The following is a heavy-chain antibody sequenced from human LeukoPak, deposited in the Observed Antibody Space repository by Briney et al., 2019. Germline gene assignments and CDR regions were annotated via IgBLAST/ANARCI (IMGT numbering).Heavy chain of an antibody. Sequence: GGSLRLSCATSGFAFRSYAMNWVRQAPGKGLEWVSVIYSGGSTYYADSVKGRFTISRDNSKNTLYLQMNSLRAEDTAVYYCARMRQWLVYYFDYWGQGTLVTVSS. CDR3: ARMRQWLVYYFDY. CDR1: GFAFRSYA. J-gene: IGHJ4*02. CDR2: IYSGGST. D-gene: IGHD6-19*01. V-gene: IGHV3-53*01.